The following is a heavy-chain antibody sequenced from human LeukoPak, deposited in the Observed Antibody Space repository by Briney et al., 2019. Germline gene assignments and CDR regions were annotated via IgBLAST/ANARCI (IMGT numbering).Heavy chain of an antibody. J-gene: IGHJ4*02. CDR3: ARDGYLAVDY. CDR1: GGSLSSSTYY. D-gene: IGHD2-2*03. V-gene: IGHV4-39*07. CDR2: NSGST. Sequence: SETLSLTGTVSGGSLSSSTYYWGWIRHPPGKGLEWIGSNSGSTYYNPSLMSRVTISVDTSKNQFSLRLSSVTAADTAVYYCARDGYLAVDYWGQGTLVTVSS.